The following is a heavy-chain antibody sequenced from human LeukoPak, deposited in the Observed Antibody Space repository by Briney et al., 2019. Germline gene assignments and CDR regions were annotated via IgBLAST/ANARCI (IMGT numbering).Heavy chain of an antibody. V-gene: IGHV1-69*13. CDR1: GGTFSSYA. CDR3: AEGWGYGSSSVQGLYYYYMDV. CDR2: IIPIFGTA. D-gene: IGHD6-6*01. Sequence: GASVKVSCKASGGTFSSYAISWVRQAPGQGLEWMGGIIPIFGTANYAQKFQGRVTITADESTSTAYMELSSLRSEGTAVCYCAEGWGYGSSSVQGLYYYYMDVWGKGTTVTVSS. J-gene: IGHJ6*03.